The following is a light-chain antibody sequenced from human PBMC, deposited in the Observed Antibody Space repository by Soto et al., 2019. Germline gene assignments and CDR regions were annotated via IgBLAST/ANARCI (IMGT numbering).Light chain of an antibody. CDR1: QSIISY. CDR2: AAS. CDR3: QQSYSTPLT. V-gene: IGKV1-39*01. Sequence: DIQWTQSPSLLSASVGGRVTVACRASQSIISYLNWYQQKPGKAPKLLIYAASSLQSGVPSRFSGSGSGTDFTLTISSLQPEDFATYYCQQSYSTPLTFGGGTKVDIK. J-gene: IGKJ4*01.